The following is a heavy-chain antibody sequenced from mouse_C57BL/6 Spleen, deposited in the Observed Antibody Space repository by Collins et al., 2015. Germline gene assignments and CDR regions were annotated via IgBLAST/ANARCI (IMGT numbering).Heavy chain of an antibody. CDR3: AREGFAY. CDR2: INPYNDGT. J-gene: IGHJ3*01. V-gene: IGHV1-14*01. Sequence: GYTFTSYVMHWVKQKPGQGLEWIGYINPYNDGTKYNEKFKGKATLTSDKSSSTAYMELSSLTSEDSAVYYCAREGFAYWGQGTLVTVSA. CDR1: GYTFTSYV.